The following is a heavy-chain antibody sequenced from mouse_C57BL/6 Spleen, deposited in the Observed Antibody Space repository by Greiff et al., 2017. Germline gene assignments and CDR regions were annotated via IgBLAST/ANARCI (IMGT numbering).Heavy chain of an antibody. CDR1: GYTFTSYW. D-gene: IGHD1-1*01. CDR2: IYPSDSET. Sequence: VQLQQPGAELVRPGSSVKLSCKASGYTFTSYWMDWVKQRPGQGLEWIGNIYPSDSETHYNQKFKDKATLTVDKSSSTAYMQRSSLTSEDSAVYYCARYGSSYEFAYWGQGTLVTVSA. CDR3: ARYGSSYEFAY. V-gene: IGHV1-61*01. J-gene: IGHJ3*01.